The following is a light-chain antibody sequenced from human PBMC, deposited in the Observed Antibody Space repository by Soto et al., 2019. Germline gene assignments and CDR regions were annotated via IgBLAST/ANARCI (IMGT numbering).Light chain of an antibody. Sequence: SYELTQEPSVSVVPGQTARITCGGNNVGRKSVHWYQQRAGQAPVLVVYDGSDRPSGIPDRFSGSRSGNTAALTISRVGPGDEADYYCQVWDASDDHWVFGGGTKLTVL. V-gene: IGLV3-21*02. CDR2: DGS. CDR1: NVGRKS. J-gene: IGLJ3*02. CDR3: QVWDASDDHWV.